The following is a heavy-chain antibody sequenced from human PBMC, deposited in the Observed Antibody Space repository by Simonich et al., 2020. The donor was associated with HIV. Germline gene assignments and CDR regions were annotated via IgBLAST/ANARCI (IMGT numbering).Heavy chain of an antibody. CDR3: ARDPYNFWSGSHFDY. J-gene: IGHJ4*02. Sequence: EVQLVESGGGLVQPGGSLRLSCAASGFTFSSYEMNWVRRAPGKGLEWVSYISSSGSTIYYADSVKGRFTISRDNAKNSLYLQMNSLRAEDTAVYYGARDPYNFWSGSHFDYWGQGTLVTVSS. V-gene: IGHV3-48*03. CDR2: ISSSGSTI. D-gene: IGHD3-3*01. CDR1: GFTFSSYE.